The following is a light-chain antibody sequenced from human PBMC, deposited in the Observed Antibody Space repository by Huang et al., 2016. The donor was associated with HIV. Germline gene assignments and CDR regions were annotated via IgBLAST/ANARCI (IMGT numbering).Light chain of an antibody. Sequence: EIVLTQSPGTLSLSPGERATLSCRASQSISYNYLAWYRHKPGQAPRLVIYGGANRAAGFPDMFSGSGSRTDYTLTISRLEPEDFAVYYCLQFGRSPPYTCGQGTKLESK. V-gene: IGKV3-20*01. CDR1: QSISYNY. CDR3: LQFGRSPPYT. CDR2: GGA. J-gene: IGKJ2*01.